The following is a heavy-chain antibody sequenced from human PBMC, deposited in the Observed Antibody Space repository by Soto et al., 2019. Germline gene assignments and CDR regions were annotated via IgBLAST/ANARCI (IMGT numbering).Heavy chain of an antibody. Sequence: VGSLRLSCAASGFTFSSYSMNWVRQAPGKGLEWVSSISSSSSYIYYADSVKGRFTISRDNAKNSLYLQMNSLRAEDTAVYYCARDYYGSGSYSYYYYGMDVWGQGTTVTVSS. D-gene: IGHD3-10*01. CDR2: ISSSSSYI. J-gene: IGHJ6*02. V-gene: IGHV3-21*01. CDR3: ARDYYGSGSYSYYYYGMDV. CDR1: GFTFSSYS.